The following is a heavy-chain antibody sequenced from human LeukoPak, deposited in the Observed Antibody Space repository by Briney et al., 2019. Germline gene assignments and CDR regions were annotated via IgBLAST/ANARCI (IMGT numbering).Heavy chain of an antibody. Sequence: GGSLRLSCAASGFTFSSYAMSWVRQAPGEGLEWVSAISGSGGSAYYADSVKGRFTISRDNSKNTLYLQMNSLRAEDTAVYYCAKGIEDYGDYFDYWGQGTLVTVSS. CDR2: ISGSGGSA. V-gene: IGHV3-23*01. D-gene: IGHD4-17*01. CDR3: AKGIEDYGDYFDY. CDR1: GFTFSSYA. J-gene: IGHJ4*02.